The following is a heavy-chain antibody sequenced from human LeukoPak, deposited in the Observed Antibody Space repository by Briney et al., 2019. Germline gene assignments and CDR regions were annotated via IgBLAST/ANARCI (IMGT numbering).Heavy chain of an antibody. V-gene: IGHV4-31*02. CDR3: ARVHSGSYEREYYFDY. CDR2: IYYSGST. Sequence: LRLSCAASGFTFSSYAMSWIRQHPGKGLEWIGYIYYSGSTYYNPSLKSRVTISVDTSKNQFSLKLSSVTAADTAVYYCARVHSGSYEREYYFDYWGQGTLVTVSS. D-gene: IGHD1-26*01. CDR1: GFTFSSYA. J-gene: IGHJ4*02.